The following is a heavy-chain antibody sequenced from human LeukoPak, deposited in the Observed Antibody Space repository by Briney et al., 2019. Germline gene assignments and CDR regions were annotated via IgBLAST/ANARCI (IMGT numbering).Heavy chain of an antibody. CDR2: ISAYSGNT. J-gene: IGHJ5*02. V-gene: IGHV1-18*01. CDR1: GYTLTTYG. CDR3: ARDLHSSGWYWLDT. D-gene: IGHD6-19*01. Sequence: GASVKVSCKASGYTLTTYGLSWVRQAPGQGLEWMGWISAYSGNTNYAQKFQGRVTMTTDTSTSTAYMELWSLTSDDTALYYCARDLHSSGWYWLDTWGQGILVTVSS.